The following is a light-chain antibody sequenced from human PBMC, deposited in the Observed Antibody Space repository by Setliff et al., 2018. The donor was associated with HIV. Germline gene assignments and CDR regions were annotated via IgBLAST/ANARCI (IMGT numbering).Light chain of an antibody. CDR3: SSYTSRSTWV. Sequence: QSALAQPASVSGSPGQSITISCTGTSSDVGGYSFVSWYQQHPGKAPKLMIYDVSNRPSGVPNRFSGSKSGNTASLTVSGLQAEDEADYYCSSYTSRSTWVFGGGTKVTVL. CDR2: DVS. J-gene: IGLJ3*02. CDR1: SSDVGGYSF. V-gene: IGLV2-14*03.